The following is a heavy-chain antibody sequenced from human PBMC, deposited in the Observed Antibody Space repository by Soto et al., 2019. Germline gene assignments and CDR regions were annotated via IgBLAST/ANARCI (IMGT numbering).Heavy chain of an antibody. J-gene: IGHJ6*01. CDR1: GHSISDYY. Sequence: AETLSLTCDVSGHSISDYYWSWIRQSPGKGLEWLGCIYNRGRVKTNPSLQKRATISMDTSKNQLSLNLRSVTAADTPVYYCARARGEILLKVVKDNLAVWGHGPTV. D-gene: IGHD2-21*01. CDR2: IYNRGRV. CDR3: ARARGEILLKVVKDNLAV. V-gene: IGHV4-34*11.